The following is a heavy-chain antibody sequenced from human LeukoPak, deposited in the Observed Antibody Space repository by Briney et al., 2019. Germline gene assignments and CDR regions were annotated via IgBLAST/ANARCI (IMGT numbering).Heavy chain of an antibody. Sequence: GASVKVSRKTSGYTFTDHTVHWVRQAPGQSLEWVGWINTSNGDTGYSQKFQGRVTITSDTSATTAYMEMRSLRSGDTAVFYCTSKPRGESRPFNYWGQGTLVTVSS. J-gene: IGHJ4*02. V-gene: IGHV1-3*04. D-gene: IGHD3-16*01. CDR3: TSKPRGESRPFNY. CDR1: GYTFTDHT. CDR2: INTSNGDT.